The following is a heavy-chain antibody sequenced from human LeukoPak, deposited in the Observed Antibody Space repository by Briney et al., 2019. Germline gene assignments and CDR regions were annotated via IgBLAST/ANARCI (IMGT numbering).Heavy chain of an antibody. CDR1: GYTFTGYY. V-gene: IGHV1-2*02. CDR2: INPNSGGT. Sequence: GASVKVSCKASGYTFTGYYMHWVRQAPGQGLEWMGWINPNSGGTNYAQKFQGRVTMTRDTSISTAYMELSRLRSDDTAVYYCARDPGVAAAEVDYYYYYMDVWGKGTTVTISS. CDR3: ARDPGVAAAEVDYYYYYMDV. D-gene: IGHD6-13*01. J-gene: IGHJ6*03.